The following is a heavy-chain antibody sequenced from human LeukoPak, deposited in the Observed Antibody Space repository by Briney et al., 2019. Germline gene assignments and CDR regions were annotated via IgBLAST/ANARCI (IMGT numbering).Heavy chain of an antibody. V-gene: IGHV4-39*01. CDR1: GGSISSISYY. J-gene: IGHJ4*02. CDR2: IYYTGGT. CDR3: ARRGIAAANFDS. D-gene: IGHD6-13*01. Sequence: PSETLSLTCPVAGGSISSISYYCGWILHPPGNGLEWFGIIYYTGGTHYTPSPKSPVPLSVDTSKTQFSLTLSSLTAAATAVYYCARRGIAAANFDSWGQGTLVTASS.